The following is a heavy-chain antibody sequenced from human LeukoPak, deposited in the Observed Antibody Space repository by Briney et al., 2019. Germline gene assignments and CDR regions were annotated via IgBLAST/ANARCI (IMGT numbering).Heavy chain of an antibody. CDR2: INAGNGNT. Sequence: ASVKVSCTASGYTFTSYAMHWVRQAPGQRLEWMGWINAGNGNTKYSQKFQGRVTITRDTSASTAYMELSSLRSEDTAVYYCARGAEYDFWSGYYPFDYWGQGTLVTVSS. CDR3: ARGAEYDFWSGYYPFDY. V-gene: IGHV1-3*01. CDR1: GYTFTSYA. D-gene: IGHD3-3*01. J-gene: IGHJ4*02.